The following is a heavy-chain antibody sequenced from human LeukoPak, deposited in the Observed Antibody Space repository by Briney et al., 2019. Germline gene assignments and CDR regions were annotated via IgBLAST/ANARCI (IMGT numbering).Heavy chain of an antibody. D-gene: IGHD2-8*01. J-gene: IGHJ4*02. V-gene: IGHV3-48*01. CDR2: ISSAGGNI. Sequence: GGSLRLSCAASGFTFRNYGLSWFRQAPGKGLEWVSYISSAGGNINYADSVKGRFIISRDNGKNSLYLQMNSLRAEDTAVYYCAIWMGNNGDFTGPLDYWGQGTLVTVSP. CDR3: AIWMGNNGDFTGPLDY. CDR1: GFTFRNYG.